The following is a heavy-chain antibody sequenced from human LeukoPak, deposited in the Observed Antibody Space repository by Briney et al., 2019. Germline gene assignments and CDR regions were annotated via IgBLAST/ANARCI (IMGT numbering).Heavy chain of an antibody. J-gene: IGHJ5*02. Sequence: AASVKVSCKVSGYTLTELSMHWVRQAPGKGLEWMGGFDPEDGETIYAQKFQGRVTMTEDTSTDTAYMELSSLRSEDTAVYYCGEVQFSIQGNNSSAPWAKETLVTVSS. D-gene: IGHD3-3*01. CDR3: GEVQFSIQGNNSSAP. CDR2: FDPEDGET. CDR1: GYTLTELS. V-gene: IGHV1-24*01.